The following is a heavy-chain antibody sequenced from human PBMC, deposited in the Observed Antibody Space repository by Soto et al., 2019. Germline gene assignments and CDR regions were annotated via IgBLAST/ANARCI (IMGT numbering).Heavy chain of an antibody. CDR3: TREGSAPYYYYAMDA. D-gene: IGHD3-10*01. Sequence: QVQLEQSAPEVKKPGASVKVSCKASGYTFTTYGISWVRQAPGEGLEWLGWINTHNGNTNYAQNLQGRVFMTADTPTNTAYKELRSLRSDDTAIYYCTREGSAPYYYYAMDAWGQGTTVTVSS. CDR2: INTHNGNT. CDR1: GYTFTTYG. J-gene: IGHJ6*02. V-gene: IGHV1-18*01.